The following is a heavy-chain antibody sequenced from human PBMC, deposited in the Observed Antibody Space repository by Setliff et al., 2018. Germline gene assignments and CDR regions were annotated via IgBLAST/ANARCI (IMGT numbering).Heavy chain of an antibody. Sequence: PSETLSLTCTVSGGSVNSGYDNWNWLRQPAGKGLEWIGHINRRGSTNFSPSLKSRVTISLDTSKNQFSLNLTSVTAADTAVYYCAKHDGRSSFDYWGQGTLVTVSS. CDR3: AKHDGRSSFDY. CDR1: GGSVNSGYDN. D-gene: IGHD3-22*01. J-gene: IGHJ4*02. CDR2: INRRGST. V-gene: IGHV4-61*09.